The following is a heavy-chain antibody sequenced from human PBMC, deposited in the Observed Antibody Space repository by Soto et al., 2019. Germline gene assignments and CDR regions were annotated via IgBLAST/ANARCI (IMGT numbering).Heavy chain of an antibody. V-gene: IGHV3-23*01. CDR1: GFTFSSYA. CDR2: ISGSGDNT. D-gene: IGHD3-3*01. Sequence: EVQLLESGGGLVQPGGSLRLSCAASGFTFSSYALNWVRQAPGKGLEWVSVISGSGDNTYYADSVKGRFTISRDNSKNTLYLLMNILRAEDTAVYYCANDLATDYFWSAYYTFYYVDVWGKGTTVTVSS. CDR3: ANDLATDYFWSAYYTFYYVDV. J-gene: IGHJ6*03.